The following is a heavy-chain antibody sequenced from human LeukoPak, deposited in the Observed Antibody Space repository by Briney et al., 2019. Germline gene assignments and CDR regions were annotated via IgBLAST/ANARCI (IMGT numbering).Heavy chain of an antibody. CDR1: GGSFSGYY. J-gene: IGHJ4*02. CDR2: INHSGST. D-gene: IGHD3-10*01. V-gene: IGHV4-34*01. CDR3: ARHKTRLRGGYATGSFGY. Sequence: SETLSRTCAVYGGSFSGYYWSWIRQPPGKGLEWIGEINHSGSTNYNPSLKSRVTISVDTSKNQFSLKLSSVTAADTAVYYCARHKTRLRGGYATGSFGYWGQGTLVTVSS.